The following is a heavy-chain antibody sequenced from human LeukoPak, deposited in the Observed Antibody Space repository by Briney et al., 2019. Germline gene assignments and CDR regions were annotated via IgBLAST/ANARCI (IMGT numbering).Heavy chain of an antibody. V-gene: IGHV3-74*01. CDR1: GFTFRNYW. J-gene: IGHJ4*02. Sequence: PGGSLRLSCAASGFTFRNYWMHWVRQAPGKGRVWVSRVKGDGSFTDYAVSVKGRFTISRDNAKNTLYVQMYSLRAEDTAAYYCVRDGDDYNFDYWGQGSLVTVSS. CDR2: VKGDGSFT. CDR3: VRDGDDYNFDY. D-gene: IGHD5-24*01.